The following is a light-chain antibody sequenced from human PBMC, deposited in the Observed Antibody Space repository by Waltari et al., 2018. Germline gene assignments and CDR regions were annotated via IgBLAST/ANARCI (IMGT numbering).Light chain of an antibody. CDR3: SSFRSDHTYV. CDR1: PSDVGGYNY. CDR2: DVT. Sequence: QSALTQPASVSGSPGQSIAISCTGTPSDVGGYNYVSWYQQHPGKAPKLLIYDVTNPPAGVSNRFSGSKSGNTASLTISGLQAEDEADYYCSSFRSDHTYVFGSGTEVTVL. V-gene: IGLV2-14*03. J-gene: IGLJ1*01.